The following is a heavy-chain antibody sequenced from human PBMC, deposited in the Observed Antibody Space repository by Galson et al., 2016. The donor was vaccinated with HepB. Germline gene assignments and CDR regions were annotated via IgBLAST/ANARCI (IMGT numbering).Heavy chain of an antibody. V-gene: IGHV3-64*02. CDR1: GFNVSSYA. CDR2: ISSVAGTT. Sequence: SLRLSCAASGFNVSSYALHWVRQAPGKGLEYFSGISSVAGTTYYVDSVTGRFTISRDNTHNTLHLQMNSLRAEDTAVYYCVKDFYGSGSYFSVGHDHWGQGTLVTVSS. CDR3: VKDFYGSGSYFSVGHDH. D-gene: IGHD3-10*01. J-gene: IGHJ4*02.